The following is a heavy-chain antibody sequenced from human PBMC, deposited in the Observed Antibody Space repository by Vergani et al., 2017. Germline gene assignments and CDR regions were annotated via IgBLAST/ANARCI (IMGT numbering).Heavy chain of an antibody. CDR3: AKEARIAAAPLDP. CDR1: GFTFDDYA. V-gene: IGHV3-9*01. CDR2: ISWNSGSI. J-gene: IGHJ5*02. D-gene: IGHD6-13*01. Sequence: EVQLVESGGGLVQPGRSLRLSCAASGFTFDDYAMHWVRQAPGKGLEWVSGISWNSGSIGYADSVKGRFTISRDNAKNSLYLQMNSLRAEDTALYYCAKEARIAAAPLDPWGQGTLVTVSS.